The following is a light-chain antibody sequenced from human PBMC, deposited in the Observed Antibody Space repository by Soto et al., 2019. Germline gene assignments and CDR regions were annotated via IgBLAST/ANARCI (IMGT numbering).Light chain of an antibody. CDR2: RND. J-gene: IGLJ2*01. CDR3: VASDASLSAVV. V-gene: IGLV1-47*01. Sequence: QSVLTQPPSASGTPGQTGSISCSGSSSNIGRTYVYWYKQVPGTAPKLLIFRNDQRPSGVPDRFFGSKSGASAFLAISGLRAEDEADYYCVASDASLSAVVFGVGTKLTVL. CDR1: SSNIGRTY.